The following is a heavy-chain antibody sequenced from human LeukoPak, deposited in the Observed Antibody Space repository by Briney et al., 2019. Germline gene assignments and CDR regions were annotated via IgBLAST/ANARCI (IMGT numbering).Heavy chain of an antibody. J-gene: IGHJ3*02. CDR2: IYYSGST. CDR3: AGGDYEFSAFDI. CDR1: GGPISSYY. V-gene: IGHV4-59*08. Sequence: SETLSLTCTVSGGPISSYYWRWIRQPPGKGLEWIGYIYYSGSTNYNPTLKSRVTISGDTSKNQFSLKLSSVTAADTAVYYCAGGDYEFSAFDIWGQGTMVTVSS. D-gene: IGHD4-17*01.